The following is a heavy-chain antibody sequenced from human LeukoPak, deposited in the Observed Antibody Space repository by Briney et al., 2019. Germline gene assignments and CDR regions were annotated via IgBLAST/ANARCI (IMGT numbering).Heavy chain of an antibody. CDR2: IYGDGST. CDR1: GFTFSSNS. J-gene: IGHJ4*02. D-gene: IGHD5-18*01. Sequence: GGSLRLSCAATGFTFSSNSMTWVRQAPGKGLECVSIIYGDGSTYYADSVKGRFTISRDNSKNTLYLQMNSLRAEDTAVYYCASNVGRRGYSYGYYFDYWGQGTLVTVSS. CDR3: ASNVGRRGYSYGYYFDY. V-gene: IGHV3-66*01.